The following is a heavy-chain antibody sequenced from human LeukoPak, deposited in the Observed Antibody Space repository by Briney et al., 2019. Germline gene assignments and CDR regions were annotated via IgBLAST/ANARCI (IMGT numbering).Heavy chain of an antibody. CDR3: AXGPPGLXAXRIFDY. D-gene: IGHD3-3*02. V-gene: IGHV4-59*12. Sequence: SETLSLTCTVSGGSISSYYWSWIRQPPGKGLECLGNIYYSGSANYNPSLKSRVTISVDTSKNQLSLILTSVTTADTAVYYCAXGPPGLXAXRIFDYWGQGTLVTVSS. J-gene: IGHJ4*02. CDR1: GGSISSYY. CDR2: IYYSGSA.